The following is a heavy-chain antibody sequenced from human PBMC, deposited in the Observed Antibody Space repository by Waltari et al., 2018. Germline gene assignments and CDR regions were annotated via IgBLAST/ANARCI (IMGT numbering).Heavy chain of an antibody. D-gene: IGHD2-15*01. CDR2: IHTGNGNT. Sequence: QVQLMQSGAEVKKPGASVKVSCQASGDSFTTYAIHWVRQAPGQRLEWMGWIHTGNGNTKYSQKFQGRVTITRDTSASTAYMELSGLRSEDTAVYFCARSFVVPATGLDSWGQGTLVTVSS. CDR3: ARSFVVPATGLDS. J-gene: IGHJ4*02. V-gene: IGHV1-3*04. CDR1: GDSFTTYA.